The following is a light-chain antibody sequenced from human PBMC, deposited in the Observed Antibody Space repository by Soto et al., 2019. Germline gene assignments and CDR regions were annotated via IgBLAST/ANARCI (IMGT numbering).Light chain of an antibody. CDR3: QQYDSLSPT. Sequence: DIQMTQSPSSLSASVGDRVTITCQASQDISNHLNWYQQKPGKAPTVLIYDASNLETGVPSRFSRSGSWTDFTFTISSLQPEDIATYYCQQYDSLSPTFGRGTKVDIK. CDR1: QDISNH. J-gene: IGKJ3*01. CDR2: DAS. V-gene: IGKV1-33*01.